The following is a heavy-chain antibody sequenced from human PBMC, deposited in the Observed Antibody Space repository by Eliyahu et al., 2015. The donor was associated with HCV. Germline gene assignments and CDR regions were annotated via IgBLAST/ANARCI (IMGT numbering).Heavy chain of an antibody. Sequence: QVQLQESGPGLVKPSETLSLTCTVSGGSIRSYYWSWIRQPPGKGLEWIGHIYYSGSTNYNPPLKSRVTISVDTSKNQFSLKLSSVTAADTAVYYCARDGYGDYYHYGMDVWGQGTTVTVSS. J-gene: IGHJ6*02. CDR2: IYYSGST. CDR3: ARDGYGDYYHYGMDV. V-gene: IGHV4-59*01. D-gene: IGHD4-17*01. CDR1: GGSIRSYY.